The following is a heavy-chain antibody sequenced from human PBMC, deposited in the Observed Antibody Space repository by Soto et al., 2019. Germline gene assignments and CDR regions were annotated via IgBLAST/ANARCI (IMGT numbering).Heavy chain of an antibody. J-gene: IGHJ4*02. CDR2: VHYSRNT. CDR3: ARGGRSFWSGYYDY. D-gene: IGHD3-3*01. Sequence: QVQLQESGPGLVKPSETLSLTCTVSGGSISTYYWSWIRQPPGKGLEWIAHVHYSRNTYYNPSLKSRVSMSVDTSKNQFSLKLSSVTAADPAVYYCARGGRSFWSGYYDYWGQGTLVTVSS. V-gene: IGHV4-59*12. CDR1: GGSISTYY.